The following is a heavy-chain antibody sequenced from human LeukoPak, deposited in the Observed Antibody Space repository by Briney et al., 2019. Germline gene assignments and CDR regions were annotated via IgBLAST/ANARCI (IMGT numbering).Heavy chain of an antibody. CDR3: ARDADY. CDR2: IYYSGST. J-gene: IGHJ4*02. CDR1: GGSISSYY. Sequence: LETLSLTCTVSGGSISSYYWSWIRQPPGKGLEWIGYIYYSGSTNYNPSLKSRVTISVDTSKNQFSLKLSSVTAADTAVYYCARDADYWGQGTLVTVSS. V-gene: IGHV4-59*01.